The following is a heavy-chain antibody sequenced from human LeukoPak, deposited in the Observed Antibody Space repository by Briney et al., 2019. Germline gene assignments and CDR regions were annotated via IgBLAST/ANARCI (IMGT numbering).Heavy chain of an antibody. V-gene: IGHV3-7*03. CDR1: GFTFSSHA. J-gene: IGHJ6*02. CDR3: ARGGGLDV. CDR2: INHNGNVN. D-gene: IGHD3-16*01. Sequence: GGSLRLSCAASGFTFSSHAMTWARQAPGKGLEWVASINHNGNVNYYVDSVKGRFTISRDNAKNSLYLQMSNLRAEDTAVYFCARGGGLDVWGQGATVTVSS.